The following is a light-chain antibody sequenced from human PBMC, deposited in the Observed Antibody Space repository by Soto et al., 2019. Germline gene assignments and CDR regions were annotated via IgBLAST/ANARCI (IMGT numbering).Light chain of an antibody. J-gene: IGKJ1*01. Sequence: DIQMTQSPSTLSASVGDRVTITCRASQNISRWLAWYQQKPGKAPKVLMYKASSVESGIPPRFSGSGSGTAFTLTISSLQPDYFPSYYFQQYDSFSVTFGQGTKVEIK. CDR2: KAS. CDR1: QNISRW. V-gene: IGKV1-5*03. CDR3: QQYDSFSVT.